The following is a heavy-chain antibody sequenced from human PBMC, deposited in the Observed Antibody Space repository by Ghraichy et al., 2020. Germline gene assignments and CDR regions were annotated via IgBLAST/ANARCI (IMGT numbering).Heavy chain of an antibody. CDR1: GGSISSSSYY. CDR2: IYYSGST. CDR3: AREDYGDDSFDY. V-gene: IGHV4-39*02. J-gene: IGHJ4*02. D-gene: IGHD4-17*01. Sequence: SETLSLTCTVSGGSISSSSYYWGWIRQPPGKGLEWIGSIYYSGSTYYNPSLKSRVTISVDTSKNQFSLKLSSVTAADTAVYYCAREDYGDDSFDYWGQGTLVTVSS.